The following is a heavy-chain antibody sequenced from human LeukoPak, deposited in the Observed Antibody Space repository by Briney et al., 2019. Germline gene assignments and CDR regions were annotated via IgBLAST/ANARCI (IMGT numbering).Heavy chain of an antibody. CDR3: ARCRAYDSSGYCHFDY. CDR1: GFTFSNYA. CDR2: IRGSGGST. Sequence: GGSLRLSCAASGFTFSNYAMTWVRQAPGKRLEWISTIRGSGGSTYYADSVKGRFTISRDNSKNTLYLQMNSLRAEDTAVYYCARCRAYDSSGYCHFDYWGQGTLVTVSS. V-gene: IGHV3-23*01. D-gene: IGHD3-22*01. J-gene: IGHJ4*02.